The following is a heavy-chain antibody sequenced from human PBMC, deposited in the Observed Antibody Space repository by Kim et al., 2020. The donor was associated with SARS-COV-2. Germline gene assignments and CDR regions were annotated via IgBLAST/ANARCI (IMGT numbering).Heavy chain of an antibody. D-gene: IGHD1-26*01. CDR3: ARERMGPWDPNWFDP. CDR2: ISSSSSYT. CDR1: GFTFSDYY. V-gene: IGHV3-11*05. J-gene: IGHJ5*02. Sequence: GGSLRLSCAASGFTFSDYYMSWIRQAPGKGLEWVSYISSSSSYTNYADSVKGRFTISRDNAKNSLYLQMNSLRAEGTAVYYCARERMGPWDPNWFDPWGQGTLVTVSS.